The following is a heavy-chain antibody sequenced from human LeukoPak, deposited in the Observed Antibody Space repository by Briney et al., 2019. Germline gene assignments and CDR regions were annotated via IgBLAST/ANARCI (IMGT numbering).Heavy chain of an antibody. J-gene: IGHJ4*02. CDR2: INRDGSTT. V-gene: IGHV3-74*03. D-gene: IGHD3-10*01. CDR1: GFTFSNYW. Sequence: GGSLRLPCAASGFTFSNYWVHWVRQAPGKGLVWVSRINRDGSTTKYADSVKGRFTVSRDNAKNTLNLQMDSLRAEDTAVYYCARDKKSGESSEIDYWGQGTLVTVSS. CDR3: ARDKKSGESSEIDY.